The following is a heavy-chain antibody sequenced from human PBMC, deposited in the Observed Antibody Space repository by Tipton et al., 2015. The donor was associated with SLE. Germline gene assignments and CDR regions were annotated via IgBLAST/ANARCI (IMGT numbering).Heavy chain of an antibody. J-gene: IGHJ4*02. CDR2: ISWNSGSI. D-gene: IGHD6-19*01. V-gene: IGHV3-9*01. CDR3: AKDIRRSRPVAGKS. CDR1: GFTFDDYA. Sequence: SLRLSCAASGFTFDDYAMHWVRQAPGKGLEWVSGISWNSGSIGYADSVKGRFTISRDNAKNSLYLQMNSLRAEDTALYYCAKDIRRSRPVAGKSWGQGTLVTVSS.